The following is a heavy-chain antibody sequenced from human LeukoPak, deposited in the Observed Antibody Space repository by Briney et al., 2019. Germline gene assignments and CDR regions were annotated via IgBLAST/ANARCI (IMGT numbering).Heavy chain of an antibody. CDR3: AREDFRSHFDY. D-gene: IGHD3/OR15-3a*01. CDR1: GFTFSTFW. V-gene: IGHV3-7*01. Sequence: GSLRLSCTASGFTFSTFWMSWVRQAPGKGLEWVANIKRDGSDKYYVDSVKGRFTISRDNAKNSLYLQMNNLRAEDTAVYFCAREDFRSHFDYWGQGTLVTVSS. CDR2: IKRDGSDK. J-gene: IGHJ4*02.